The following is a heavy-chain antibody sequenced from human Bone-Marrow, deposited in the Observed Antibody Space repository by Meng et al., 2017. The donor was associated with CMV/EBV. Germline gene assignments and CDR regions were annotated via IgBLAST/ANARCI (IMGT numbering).Heavy chain of an antibody. CDR2: IDWDDGE. CDR1: GFSLSTSGMC. V-gene: IGHV2-70*17. Sequence: SGPTLVKPTQTLPLTCTFSGFSLSTSGMCVSWVRQPPGKALEWLARIDWDDGEFYSASLKTRLIISKDTSKNQVVLTMTNMDPVDTATYYCARSPVSLAVISSHAYYFDYWGQGTLVTVSS. CDR3: ARSPVSLAVISSHAYYFDY. J-gene: IGHJ4*02. D-gene: IGHD2-15*01.